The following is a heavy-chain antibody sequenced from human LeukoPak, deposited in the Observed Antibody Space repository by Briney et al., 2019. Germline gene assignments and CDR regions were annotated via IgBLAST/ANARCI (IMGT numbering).Heavy chain of an antibody. Sequence: SETLSLTCTVSGVSINSGDYYWSWIRQPPGKGLEWIGYISYRGNTYYNPSLKSRVIIAVDTSKIQFSLRLSSVTAADTAVYYCARDTLDYGGNSVPYNWFDPWGQGTLVTVSS. D-gene: IGHD4-23*01. CDR2: ISYRGNT. CDR1: GVSINSGDYY. V-gene: IGHV4-30-4*01. J-gene: IGHJ5*02. CDR3: ARDTLDYGGNSVPYNWFDP.